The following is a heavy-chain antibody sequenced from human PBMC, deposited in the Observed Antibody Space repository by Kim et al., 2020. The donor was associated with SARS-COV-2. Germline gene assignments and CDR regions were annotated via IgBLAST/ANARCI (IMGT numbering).Heavy chain of an antibody. CDR3: ARIIVATIGAFDI. J-gene: IGHJ3*02. D-gene: IGHD5-12*01. Sequence: YAQKLQGRVTMTTDTSTSTAYMELRSLRSDDMAVYYCARIIVATIGAFDIWGQGTMVTVSS. V-gene: IGHV1-18*03.